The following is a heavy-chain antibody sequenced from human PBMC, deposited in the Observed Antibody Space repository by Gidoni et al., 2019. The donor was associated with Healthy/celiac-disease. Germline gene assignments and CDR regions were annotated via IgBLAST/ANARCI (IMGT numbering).Heavy chain of an antibody. CDR2: ISYDGSNK. CDR1: GFTFSRYA. Sequence: QVQLVESGGGVVQPGRSLRLSCAASGFTFSRYALHWVRQAPGKGLEWVAVISYDGSNKYYADSVKGRFTISRDNSKNTLYLQMNSLRAEDTAVYYCAREGAETVGATTLVYYFDYWGQGTLVTVSS. V-gene: IGHV3-30*04. CDR3: AREGAETVGATTLVYYFDY. D-gene: IGHD1-26*01. J-gene: IGHJ4*02.